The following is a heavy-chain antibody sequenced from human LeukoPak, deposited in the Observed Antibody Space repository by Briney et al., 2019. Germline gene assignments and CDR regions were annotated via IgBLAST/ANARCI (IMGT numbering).Heavy chain of an antibody. V-gene: IGHV1-46*01. CDR3: ARAYYSQGALDY. D-gene: IGHD3-10*01. CDR2: INPSGGST. CDR1: RYTFTSYY. Sequence: ASVKVSFKASRYTFTSYYMHWVRQAPGQGLEWMGIINPSGGSTSYAQKFQGRVTMTRDTSTSTVYMELSSLRSEDTAVYYCARAYYSQGALDYWGQGTLVTVSS. J-gene: IGHJ4*02.